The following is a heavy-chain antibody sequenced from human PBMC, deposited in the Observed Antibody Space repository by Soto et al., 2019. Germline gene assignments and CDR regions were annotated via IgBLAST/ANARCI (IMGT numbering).Heavy chain of an antibody. V-gene: IGHV4-31*03. Sequence: SETLSLTCIVSGGSITSGGSYWSWVRQHPGKGLEWIGHIYYSGSTYYNPSLKSRVSISVDTSKNQFSLKLSSVTAADAAVYYCARLDCSGGACYSWQGYFDYWGQGALVTVSS. CDR2: IYYSGST. CDR1: GGSITSGGSY. D-gene: IGHD2-15*01. J-gene: IGHJ4*02. CDR3: ARLDCSGGACYSWQGYFDY.